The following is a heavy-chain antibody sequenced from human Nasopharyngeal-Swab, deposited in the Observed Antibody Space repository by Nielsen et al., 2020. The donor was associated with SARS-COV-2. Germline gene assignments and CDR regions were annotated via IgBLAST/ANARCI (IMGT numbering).Heavy chain of an antibody. CDR1: GGSFSAYY. D-gene: IGHD2-2*01. CDR3: ARGLSGIVPAPIPGLGPYYSYYYMDV. V-gene: IGHV4-34*01. Sequence: SETLSLTCAVSGGSFSAYYWGWIRQPPGKGLEWIGEINHSGGTNYNPSLKSRVTISVDTSKNQFSLKLSSVTAADTAVYYCARGLSGIVPAPIPGLGPYYSYYYMDVWGKGTTVTVSS. J-gene: IGHJ6*03. CDR2: INHSGGT.